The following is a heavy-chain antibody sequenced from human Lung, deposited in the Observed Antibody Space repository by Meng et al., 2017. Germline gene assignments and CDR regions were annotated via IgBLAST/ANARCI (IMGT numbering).Heavy chain of an antibody. J-gene: IGHJ4*02. CDR3: ARGPTTMAHDFDY. CDR1: GGSFSDYY. V-gene: IGHV4-34*01. CDR2: INHSGST. Sequence: QVHLKQWGAGLLKPSETLSLPCVVSGGSFSDYYWSWIRQPPGKGLEWIGEINHSGSTNYNPSLENRATISVDTSQNNLSLKLSSVTAADSAVYYCARGPTTMAHDFDYWGQGTLVTVSS. D-gene: IGHD4-11*01.